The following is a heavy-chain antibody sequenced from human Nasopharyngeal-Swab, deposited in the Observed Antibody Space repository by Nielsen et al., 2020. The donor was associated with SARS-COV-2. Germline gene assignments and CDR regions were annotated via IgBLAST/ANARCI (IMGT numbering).Heavy chain of an antibody. D-gene: IGHD6-13*01. V-gene: IGHV1-69*13. CDR1: GGTFSSYA. J-gene: IGHJ4*02. CDR3: ARSIVPGYSSSWAPGIFDY. Sequence: SGKVSCKASGGTFSSYAISWVRQSPGQGLEWMGGIIPIFGTANYAQKFQGRVTITADESTSTAYMELSSLRSEDTAVYYCARSIVPGYSSSWAPGIFDYWGQGTLVTVSS. CDR2: IIPIFGTA.